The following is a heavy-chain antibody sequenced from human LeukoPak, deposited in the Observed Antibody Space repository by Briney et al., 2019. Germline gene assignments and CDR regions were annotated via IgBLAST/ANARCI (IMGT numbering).Heavy chain of an antibody. J-gene: IGHJ4*02. CDR1: GFTFSNAW. CDR2: IKSKTDGGTT. D-gene: IGHD6-13*01. CDR3: TTDVIAAAGTFDY. V-gene: IGHV3-15*01. Sequence: PGGSLRLSCAASGFTFSNAWMSWVRQAPGKGLEWVGRIKSKTDGGTTDYAAPVKGRFTISRDDSRNTLYLQMNSLKTEDTAVYYCTTDVIAAAGTFDYWGQGTLVTVSS.